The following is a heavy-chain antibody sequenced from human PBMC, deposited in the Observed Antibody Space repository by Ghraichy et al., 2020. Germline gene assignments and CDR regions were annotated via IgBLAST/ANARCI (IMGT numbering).Heavy chain of an antibody. V-gene: IGHV3-30*02. J-gene: IGHJ6*02. CDR1: GFTFSTSA. D-gene: IGHD2-2*01. Sequence: GGSLRLSCEASGFTFSTSAMHWVRQAPGKGLDWVAFIRNDGSDKFYADSVKGRFSISRDNAKNTLYLQMHSLRPEDSAVYYCVKDKYCSISTCDDYYYYYGLDVWGQGTTVAVSS. CDR3: VKDKYCSISTCDDYYYYYGLDV. CDR2: IRNDGSDK.